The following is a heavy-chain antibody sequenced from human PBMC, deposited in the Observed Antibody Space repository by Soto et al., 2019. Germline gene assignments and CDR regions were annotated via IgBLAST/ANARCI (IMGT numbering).Heavy chain of an antibody. CDR1: GYTFTSYG. J-gene: IGHJ6*02. Sequence: QVQLVQSGAEVKKPGASVKVSCKASGYTFTSYGISWVRQAPGQGLEWMGWIRAYNGNTNYAQKLQGRVTMTTDTSTSTAYMELRRLRSDDTAVYYCARCALTPARATEIAAADKGGMDVWGQGTTVTVSS. CDR3: ARCALTPARATEIAAADKGGMDV. D-gene: IGHD6-13*01. CDR2: IRAYNGNT. V-gene: IGHV1-18*01.